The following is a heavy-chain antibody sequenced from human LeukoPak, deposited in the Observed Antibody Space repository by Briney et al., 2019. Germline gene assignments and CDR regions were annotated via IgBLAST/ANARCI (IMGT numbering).Heavy chain of an antibody. V-gene: IGHV5-10-1*01. Sequence: GESLKISCKGSGYSFTSYWISWVRQMPGKGLERMGMTDPSDSYTNYSPSFQGHVTISADKSISTAYLQWSSLKASDIAMYYCARFSHNSGMDVWGQGTTVTVSS. CDR2: TDPSDSYT. CDR1: GYSFTSYW. J-gene: IGHJ6*02. CDR3: ARFSHNSGMDV.